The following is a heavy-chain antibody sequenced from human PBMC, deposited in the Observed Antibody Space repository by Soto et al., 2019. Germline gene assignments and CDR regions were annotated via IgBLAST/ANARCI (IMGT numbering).Heavy chain of an antibody. CDR1: GYTFTCCG. D-gene: IGHD2-15*01. Sequence: ASVEVSCKASGYTFTCCGRSWVRQAPGQGLEWMGWISAYNGNTNYAQKLQGRVTMTTDTSTSTAYMELRSLRSDDTAVYYCARGRQVVAAYAVDYFDYWGQGTLVTVSS. CDR2: ISAYNGNT. CDR3: ARGRQVVAAYAVDYFDY. V-gene: IGHV1-18*01. J-gene: IGHJ4*02.